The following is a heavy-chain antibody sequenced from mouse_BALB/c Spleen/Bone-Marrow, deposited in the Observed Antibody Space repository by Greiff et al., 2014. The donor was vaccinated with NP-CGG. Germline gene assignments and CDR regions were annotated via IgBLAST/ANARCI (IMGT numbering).Heavy chain of an antibody. D-gene: IGHD2-14*01. CDR2: IDPSTGHT. CDR3: ARPYRYDKEFAY. J-gene: IGHJ3*01. Sequence: VQLQESGDELAKPGASVKMSCKASGFPFTTYWMHWFKRRPGQGLEWIGYIDPSTGHTEYNQNFKDKATLTADKSSSTAYMQLSSLTSEDSAVYYCARPYRYDKEFAYWGQGTLVTVSA. V-gene: IGHV1-7*01. CDR1: GFPFTTYW.